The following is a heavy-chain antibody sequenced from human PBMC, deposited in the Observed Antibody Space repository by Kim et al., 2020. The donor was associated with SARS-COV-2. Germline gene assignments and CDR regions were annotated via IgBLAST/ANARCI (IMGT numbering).Heavy chain of an antibody. D-gene: IGHD1-26*01. V-gene: IGHV1-3*01. CDR3: ARGAIVGVRGYFDY. CDR2: INAGNGNT. J-gene: IGHJ4*02. CDR1: GYTFTSYA. Sequence: ASVKVSCKASGYTFTSYAMHWVRQAPGQRLEWMGWINAGNGNTKYSQKFQGRVTITRDTSASTAYMELSSLRSEDTAVYYCARGAIVGVRGYFDYWGQGTLVTVSS.